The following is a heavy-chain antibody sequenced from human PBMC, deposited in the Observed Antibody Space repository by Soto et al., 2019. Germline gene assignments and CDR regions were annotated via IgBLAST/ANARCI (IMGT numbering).Heavy chain of an antibody. D-gene: IGHD1-26*01. CDR1: GFTFSSYA. CDR3: ARTWHEGATTPTFDY. Sequence: QVQLVESGGGVVQPGRSLRLSCAASGFTFSSYAMHWVRQAPGKGLEWVAVISYDGSNKYYADSVKGRFTISRDNSKNTLYLQMNSLRAEDTAVYYCARTWHEGATTPTFDYWGQGTLVTVSS. J-gene: IGHJ4*02. V-gene: IGHV3-30-3*01. CDR2: ISYDGSNK.